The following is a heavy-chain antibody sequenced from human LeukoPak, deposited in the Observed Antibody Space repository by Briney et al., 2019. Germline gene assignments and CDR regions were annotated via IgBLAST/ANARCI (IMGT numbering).Heavy chain of an antibody. J-gene: IGHJ4*02. CDR2: IKRKTYGGTT. D-gene: IGHD4/OR15-4a*01. CDR3: TTVSDYGDY. CDR1: GFTFSNAW. V-gene: IGHV3-15*01. Sequence: GGSLRLSCAASGFTFSNAWMSWVRQAPGKGLEWVGRIKRKTYGGTTDYAAPVKGRFTISRDDSKNTLYLQMNSLKTEDTAVYYCTTVSDYGDYWGQGTLVTVSS.